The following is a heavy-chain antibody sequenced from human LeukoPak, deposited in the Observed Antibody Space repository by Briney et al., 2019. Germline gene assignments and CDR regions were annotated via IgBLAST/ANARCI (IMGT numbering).Heavy chain of an antibody. J-gene: IGHJ4*02. CDR2: ISYDGYNK. CDR1: GFTFSNYA. CDR3: AKAGSSGSFDS. Sequence: SGGSLRPSCAASGFTFSNYAMHWVRQAPGKGLEWVSLISYDGYNKFYANSVKGRFTISRDNSKNTLYLQMNSLRTDDTAVYYCAKAGSSGSFDSWGQGTLVTVSS. D-gene: IGHD6-19*01. V-gene: IGHV3-30*04.